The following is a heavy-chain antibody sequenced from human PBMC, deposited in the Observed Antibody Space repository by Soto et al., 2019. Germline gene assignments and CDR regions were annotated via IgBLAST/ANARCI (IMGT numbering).Heavy chain of an antibody. CDR3: ACGVAATNYYYYYGMDV. CDR1: GFIFTNYA. D-gene: IGHD2-15*01. CDR2: IKQDGSEK. J-gene: IGHJ6*02. V-gene: IGHV3-7*03. Sequence: GGSLRLSCAASGFIFTNYAMNWVRQAPGKGLEWVANIKQDGSEKYYVDSVKGRFTISRDNAKNSLYLQMNSLRAEDTAVYYCACGVAATNYYYYYGMDVWGQGTTVTVSS.